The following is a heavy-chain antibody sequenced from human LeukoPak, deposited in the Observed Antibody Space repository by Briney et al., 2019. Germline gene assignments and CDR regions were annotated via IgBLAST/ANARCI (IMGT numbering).Heavy chain of an antibody. CDR2: ISSSSIYI. V-gene: IGHV3-21*01. J-gene: IGHJ4*02. CDR3: ARHQSAKDGYKSFK. Sequence: PGGSLRLSCAASGFTFSNYSMTWVRQAPGKGLEWVSSISSSSIYIFYADSVKGRLTISRDNAKNSLYLQIYRLRAEDTAVYYCARHQSAKDGYKSFKWGQGTLVTVSS. D-gene: IGHD5-24*01. CDR1: GFTFSNYS.